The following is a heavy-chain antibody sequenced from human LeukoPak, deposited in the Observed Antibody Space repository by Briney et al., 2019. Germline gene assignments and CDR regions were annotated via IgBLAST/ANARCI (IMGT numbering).Heavy chain of an antibody. V-gene: IGHV4-38-2*01. Sequence: SETLSLTCAVSGYSISISHYWGWIRQSPGKGLEWIGTTHHTGGIYYNPSLKSRVTISLDTSKNQFSLKLSSVTAADTAVYYCVRQRGNCAGTSCYGGGLDPWGQGIPVTVSS. CDR2: THHTGGI. CDR3: VRQRGNCAGTSCYGGGLDP. D-gene: IGHD2-2*01. CDR1: GYSISISHY. J-gene: IGHJ5*02.